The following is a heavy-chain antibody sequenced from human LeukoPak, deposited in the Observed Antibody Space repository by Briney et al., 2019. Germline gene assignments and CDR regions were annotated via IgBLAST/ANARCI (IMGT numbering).Heavy chain of an antibody. CDR2: INAGNGNT. J-gene: IGHJ4*02. CDR3: ARDWNYGSGSLDY. CDR1: GYTFTSYA. Sequence: VASVKVSCKASGYTFTSYAMHWVRQAPGQRLEWMGWINAGNGNTKYSQKFRGRVTITRDTSASTAYMELSSLRSEDTAVYYCARDWNYGSGSLDYWGQGTLVTVSS. D-gene: IGHD3-10*01. V-gene: IGHV1-3*01.